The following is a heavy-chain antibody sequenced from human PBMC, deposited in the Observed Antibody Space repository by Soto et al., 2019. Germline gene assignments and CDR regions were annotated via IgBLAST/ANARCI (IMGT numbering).Heavy chain of an antibody. D-gene: IGHD6-19*01. V-gene: IGHV3-11*01. CDR3: AGRGYYSEPDD. CDR2: ISGSGSTI. Sequence: QVQLVESGGGLVKPGGSLRLSCAASGFTFSDSYMSWIRHAPGKGLESVSYISGSGSTIYYADSVKGRFTISRANAKNSLYLQMNSLRVDDTAVYYCAGRGYYSEPDDWGQGTMVTVSS. J-gene: IGHJ4*02. CDR1: GFTFSDSY.